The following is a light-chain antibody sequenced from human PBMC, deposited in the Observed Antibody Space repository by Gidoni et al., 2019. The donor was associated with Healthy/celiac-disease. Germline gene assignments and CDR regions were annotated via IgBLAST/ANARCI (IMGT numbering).Light chain of an antibody. V-gene: IGKV1-5*03. CDR3: QQYNSYSSYT. CDR2: KAS. Sequence: DIQMTQSPSTLSASVGDRVTITCRASQSIRSWLAWYQQKPGKAPKLLIYKASSLESGVPSRFSGSGSGTEFTLTISSLQPDDFATYYCQQYNSYSSYTLXQXTKLXIK. CDR1: QSIRSW. J-gene: IGKJ2*01.